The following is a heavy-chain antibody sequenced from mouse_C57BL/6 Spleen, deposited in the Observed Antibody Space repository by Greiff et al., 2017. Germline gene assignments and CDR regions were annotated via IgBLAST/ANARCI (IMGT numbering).Heavy chain of an antibody. V-gene: IGHV1-4*01. CDR1: GYTFTSYT. D-gene: IGHD2-3*01. Sequence: VQLQQSGAELARPGASVKMSCKASGYTFTSYTMHWVKQRPGQGLEWIGYINPSSGYTKYNQKFKDQATLTADKSSSTAYMQLSSLTSEDSAVYYCARMDYMDYWGQGTTLTVSS. J-gene: IGHJ2*01. CDR3: ARMDYMDY. CDR2: INPSSGYT.